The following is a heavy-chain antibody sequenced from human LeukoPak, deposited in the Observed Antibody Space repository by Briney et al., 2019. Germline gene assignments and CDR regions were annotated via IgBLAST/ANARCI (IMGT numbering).Heavy chain of an antibody. CDR2: INHSGST. CDR1: GGSFSGYY. J-gene: IGHJ6*03. CDR3: ARVFDSGSQAYFYYMDV. Sequence: SETLSLTCAVYGGSFSGYYWSWIRQPPGKGLEWIGEINHSGSTNYNPSLKSRVTISVDTSKNQFSLKVSSVTAADTAVYYCARVFDSGSQAYFYYMDVWGKGTTVTIFS. V-gene: IGHV4-34*01. D-gene: IGHD3-10*01.